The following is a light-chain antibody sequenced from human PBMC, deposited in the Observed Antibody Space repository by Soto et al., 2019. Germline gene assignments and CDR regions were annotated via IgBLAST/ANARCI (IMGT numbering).Light chain of an antibody. CDR2: DVS. V-gene: IGLV2-14*01. Sequence: QSALTQPASVSGSPGQSITISCTGTSSDVGDYNFVSWYQQHPGKAPKLMIYDVSNRPSGVSNRFSGSMSGNTASLTISGLQAEDEADYYCSSYTSSSTYVFGTGTKVTVL. CDR3: SSYTSSSTYV. CDR1: SSDVGDYNF. J-gene: IGLJ1*01.